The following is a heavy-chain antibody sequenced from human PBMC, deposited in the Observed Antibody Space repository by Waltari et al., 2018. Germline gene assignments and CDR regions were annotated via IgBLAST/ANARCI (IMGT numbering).Heavy chain of an antibody. D-gene: IGHD2-21*01. J-gene: IGHJ4*02. CDR2: RDFTVAT. V-gene: IGHV4-39*02. CDR3: AGTALHTRIAFDS. Sequence: QLRLRESGPRLVMPPATLSLTSAVSGPSVASIANYWGWIRASAERGLEWIDTRDFTVATDYNPSRKARVAISADTARDHFALKVDSVTAADTAVYYWAGTALHTRIAFDSWGQGTQVAVAA. CDR1: GPSVASIANY.